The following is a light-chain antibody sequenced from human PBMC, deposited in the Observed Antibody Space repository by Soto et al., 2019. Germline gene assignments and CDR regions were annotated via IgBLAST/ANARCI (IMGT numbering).Light chain of an antibody. CDR2: AAA. CDR1: QSISSY. V-gene: IGKV1-39*01. Sequence: DIPMTQSPSSLSASVGDRVTITCRARQSISSYLNWYQQKPGKAPKLLIYAAASLQSGVPSRFSGRGSGTDFTLTISSLQPEDFATYYCQQSYSSLRTFGQGTKVEIK. J-gene: IGKJ1*01. CDR3: QQSYSSLRT.